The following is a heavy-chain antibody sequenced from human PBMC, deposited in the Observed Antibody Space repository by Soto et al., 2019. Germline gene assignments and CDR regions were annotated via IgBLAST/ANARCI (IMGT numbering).Heavy chain of an antibody. CDR1: GFTVSSNY. D-gene: IGHD3-16*02. V-gene: IGHV3-66*01. CDR3: ARVSVIPLSYYYGMDV. J-gene: IGHJ6*02. CDR2: IYSGGST. Sequence: EVQLVESGGGLVQPGGSLRLSCAASGFTVSSNYMSWVRQAPGKGLEWVSVIYSGGSTYYADSVKGRFTISRDNSKNTRYLQRNSLRAEDAAVYYCARVSVIPLSYYYGMDVWGQGTTVTVSS.